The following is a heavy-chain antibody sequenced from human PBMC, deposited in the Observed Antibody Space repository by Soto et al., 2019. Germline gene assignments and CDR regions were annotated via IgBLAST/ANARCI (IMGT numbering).Heavy chain of an antibody. CDR3: VRDTMRASAAASLDY. J-gene: IGHJ4*02. CDR2: ISVSGNII. Sequence: PGGALIPPFDCPGFTLHTYEFHLVRDPPAKGLEWIYYISVSGNIIKYADSVKGRFTISRDNDENSLHLQMKHLRVDDTGIYICVRDTMRASAAASLDYWGQGTQVTVSS. D-gene: IGHD6-13*01. CDR1: GFTLHTYE. V-gene: IGHV3-48*03.